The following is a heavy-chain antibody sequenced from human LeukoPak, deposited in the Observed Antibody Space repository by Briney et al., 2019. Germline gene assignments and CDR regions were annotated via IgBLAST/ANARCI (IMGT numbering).Heavy chain of an antibody. CDR2: VYYTGTT. Sequence: SETLSLTCTVSGGSISSDNYYWGWTRQSPWKGLEWIASVYYTGTTYYTPSLTTRATISVDTSKNQFSLKLSSVTAADTAVYYCARRSAFWKSLDFWGQGTLVTVSS. J-gene: IGHJ4*02. CDR1: GGSISSDNYY. V-gene: IGHV4-39*01. CDR3: ARRSAFWKSLDF. D-gene: IGHD3-3*01.